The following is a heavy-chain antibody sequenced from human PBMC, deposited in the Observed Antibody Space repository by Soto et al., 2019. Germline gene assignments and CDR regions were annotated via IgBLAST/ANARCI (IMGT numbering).Heavy chain of an antibody. CDR1: GFTFNYYW. CDR2: IQNDASRT. CDR3: ARGQSGGFDL. J-gene: IGHJ3*01. Sequence: LVESGGGLVQSGGSLRLSCAASGFTFNYYWMHWVRQVPGKGLLWVSPIQNDASRTTYAGSLTCRFPIPRDNAKTTLDLQMSGMRVEDTGVYFCARGQSGGFDLWGQGTMVTIS. D-gene: IGHD2-15*01. V-gene: IGHV3-74*01.